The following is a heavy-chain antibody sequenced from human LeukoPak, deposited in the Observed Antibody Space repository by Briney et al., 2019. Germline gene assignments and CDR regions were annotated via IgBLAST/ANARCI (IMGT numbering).Heavy chain of an antibody. D-gene: IGHD4-17*01. J-gene: IGHJ4*02. CDR2: IKQDGSEK. CDR3: ARGVADYGDYFDYFDY. Sequence: GGSLRLSCAASGFTFSSYWMSWVRQAPGKGLEWVANIKQDGSEKYYVDPVKGRFTISRDNAKNLLYLQMNSLRAEDTAVYYCARGVADYGDYFDYFDYWGQGTLVTVSS. V-gene: IGHV3-7*01. CDR1: GFTFSSYW.